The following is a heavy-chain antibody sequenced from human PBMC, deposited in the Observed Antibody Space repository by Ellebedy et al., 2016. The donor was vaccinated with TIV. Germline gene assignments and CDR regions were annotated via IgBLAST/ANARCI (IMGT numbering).Heavy chain of an antibody. CDR1: GGSFSGYY. V-gene: IGHV4-34*01. Sequence: MPSETLSLTCAVYGGSFSGYYWSWIRQPPGKGLEWIGEINHSGSTNYNPSRKSRVTVSVDTSKHQFSLKLSSVTAADTAVYYCARCPGDTAMVTCYFDYWGQGTLVTVSS. D-gene: IGHD5-18*01. CDR3: ARCPGDTAMVTCYFDY. J-gene: IGHJ4*02. CDR2: INHSGST.